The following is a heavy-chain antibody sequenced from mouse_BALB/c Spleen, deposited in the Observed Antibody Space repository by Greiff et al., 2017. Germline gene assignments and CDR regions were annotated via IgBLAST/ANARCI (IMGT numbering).Heavy chain of an antibody. J-gene: IGHJ4*01. Sequence: VQLQQSGPGLVQPSQSLSITCTVSGFSFTRYGVHWVRQSPGKGLEWLGVIWSGGSTDYNAAFISRLSISKDNSKSQVFFKMNSLQADDTAIYYCARNRGYGNYYYAMDYWGQGTSVTVSS. CDR2: IWSGGST. D-gene: IGHD2-10*02. CDR3: ARNRGYGNYYYAMDY. V-gene: IGHV2-4-1*01. CDR1: GFSFTRYG.